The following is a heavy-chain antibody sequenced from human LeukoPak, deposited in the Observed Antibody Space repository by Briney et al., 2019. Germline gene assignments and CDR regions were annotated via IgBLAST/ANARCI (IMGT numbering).Heavy chain of an antibody. Sequence: GGSLRLSYAASGFTFSSYAMSWVRQAPGKGLEWVSAISGSGGSTYYADSVKGRFTISRDNSKNTLYLQMNSLRAEDTAVYYCAKLEGYSYGFPDAFDIWGQGTMVTVSS. CDR3: AKLEGYSYGFPDAFDI. CDR2: ISGSGGST. CDR1: GFTFSSYA. D-gene: IGHD5-18*01. J-gene: IGHJ3*02. V-gene: IGHV3-23*01.